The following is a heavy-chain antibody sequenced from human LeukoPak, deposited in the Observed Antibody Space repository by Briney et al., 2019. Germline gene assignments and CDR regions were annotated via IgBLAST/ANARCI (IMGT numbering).Heavy chain of an antibody. J-gene: IGHJ4*02. Sequence: PGGSLRLSCAASGFTFSDYDMNWVRQAPGKGPEWVASIRYDGNKTYYADSLKGRCTISRDNSKNTLYLQLNSLRAEDTALYYCAILEDIVVVPTGLGFDYCGQGTLVTVSS. CDR1: GFTFSDYD. D-gene: IGHD2-2*01. V-gene: IGHV3-30*02. CDR2: IRYDGNKT. CDR3: AILEDIVVVPTGLGFDY.